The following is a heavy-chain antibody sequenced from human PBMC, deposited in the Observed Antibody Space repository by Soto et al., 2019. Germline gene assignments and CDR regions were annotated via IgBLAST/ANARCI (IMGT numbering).Heavy chain of an antibody. D-gene: IGHD3-22*01. Sequence: PGESLKISCKGSGYSFTSYWIAWVRQMPGKGLEWMGIIYPGDSYTNYSPSFQGHVTISADKSISTAYLQWSSLKASDTAMYYCARNVPTMIVAASVWGQGTTVTVSS. J-gene: IGHJ6*02. V-gene: IGHV5-51*01. CDR2: IYPGDSYT. CDR1: GYSFTSYW. CDR3: ARNVPTMIVAASV.